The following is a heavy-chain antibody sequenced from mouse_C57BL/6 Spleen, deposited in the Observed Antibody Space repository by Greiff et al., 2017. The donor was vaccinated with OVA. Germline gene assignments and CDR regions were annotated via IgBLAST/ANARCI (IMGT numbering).Heavy chain of an antibody. V-gene: IGHV1-82*01. D-gene: IGHD1-1*01. CDR1: GYAFSSSW. CDR2: IYPGDGDT. CDR3: ARGGGIYYYGSSYVDAMDY. J-gene: IGHJ4*01. Sequence: QVQLQQSGPELVKPEASVKISCKASGYAFSSSWMNWVKQRPGKGLEWIGRIYPGDGDTNYNGKFKGKATLTADKSSSTAYMQLSSLTSEDSAVYFCARGGGIYYYGSSYVDAMDYWGQGTSVTVSS.